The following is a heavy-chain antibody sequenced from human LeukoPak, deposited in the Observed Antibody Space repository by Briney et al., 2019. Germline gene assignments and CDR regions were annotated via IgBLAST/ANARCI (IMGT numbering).Heavy chain of an antibody. Sequence: GGSLRLSCTASGFSFGSYWMHWVRQAPGKGLVWVSRINGDGSSTSYADSEKGRFTISRHNAKNTLYLQMNTLRAEDTAVYYCARAIGGGSYGRFDYWGQGTLVTVSS. CDR2: INGDGSST. CDR1: GFSFGSYW. V-gene: IGHV3-74*01. CDR3: ARAIGGGSYGRFDY. D-gene: IGHD1-26*01. J-gene: IGHJ4*02.